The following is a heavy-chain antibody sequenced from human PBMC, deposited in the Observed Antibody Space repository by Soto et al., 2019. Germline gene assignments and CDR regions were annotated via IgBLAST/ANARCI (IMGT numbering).Heavy chain of an antibody. CDR2: IYYSGST. V-gene: IGHV4-31*03. D-gene: IGHD2-15*01. Sequence: QVQLQESGPGLVKPSQTLSLTCTVSGGSISSGGYYWSWIRQHPGKGLEWIGYIYYSGSTYYNPSLESRVTIAVDTSKNQFSLKLSSVTAADTAVYYCARWCSGGSCYGDYFDYWGQGTLVTVSS. CDR3: ARWCSGGSCYGDYFDY. J-gene: IGHJ4*02. CDR1: GGSISSGGYY.